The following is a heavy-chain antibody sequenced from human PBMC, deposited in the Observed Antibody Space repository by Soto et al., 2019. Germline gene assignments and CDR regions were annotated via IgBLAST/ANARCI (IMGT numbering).Heavy chain of an antibody. J-gene: IGHJ6*02. Sequence: GGSLRLSCAASGFTFSDHYMDWVRQAPGKGLEWVGRSKDRPNSYTTEYAASVKGRFTIPRDDSKNSLYLQMNSLKAEDTAVYYCVRVTVVAVAGKNYFGMDVWGQGTTVTVSS. V-gene: IGHV3-72*01. CDR1: GFTFSDHY. CDR3: VRVTVVAVAGKNYFGMDV. CDR2: SKDRPNSYTT. D-gene: IGHD6-19*01.